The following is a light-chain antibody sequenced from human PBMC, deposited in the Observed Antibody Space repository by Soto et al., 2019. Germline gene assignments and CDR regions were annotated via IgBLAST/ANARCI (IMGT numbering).Light chain of an antibody. CDR3: TSYTSSSTLEV. Sequence: SALTQPASVSGSPGQSITISCTGTSSDVGGYNYVSWYQQHPGKAPKLMIYEVSNRPLGVSNRFSGSKSGNTASLTISALHADDYAYYYCTSYTSSSTLEVFGTGTKATVL. CDR2: EVS. J-gene: IGLJ1*01. V-gene: IGLV2-14*01. CDR1: SSDVGGYNY.